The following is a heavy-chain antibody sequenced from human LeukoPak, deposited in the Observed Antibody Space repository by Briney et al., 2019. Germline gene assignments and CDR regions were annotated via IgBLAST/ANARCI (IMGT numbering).Heavy chain of an antibody. V-gene: IGHV1-8*03. Sequence: ASVKVSCKASGYTFTSYDINWVRQATGQGHEWMGWMNPNSGNTDYAQKFQGRVTITRNTSISTAYMELSSLRSEDTAVYYCAREGCTNGVCYPYYYYYMDVWGKGTTVTVSS. CDR1: GYTFTSYD. J-gene: IGHJ6*03. CDR2: MNPNSGNT. D-gene: IGHD2-8*01. CDR3: AREGCTNGVCYPYYYYYMDV.